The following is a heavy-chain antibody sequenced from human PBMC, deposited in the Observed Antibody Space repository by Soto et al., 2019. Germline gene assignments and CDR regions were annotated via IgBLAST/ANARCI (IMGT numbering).Heavy chain of an antibody. J-gene: IGHJ3*02. CDR1: GYIFKSYW. D-gene: IGHD1-1*01. Sequence: EVQLVQSGAEAKKSGESLKISCKAAGYIFKSYWIGWVRQMPGKGLEWMGIIYPDDSDTRYSPSFQGQVTISADKSITTAYLQGSSLKASDTAIYYCTRPTKQQLGGGFAFDIWGQGTMVTVSS. CDR3: TRPTKQQLGGGFAFDI. V-gene: IGHV5-51*01. CDR2: IYPDDSDT.